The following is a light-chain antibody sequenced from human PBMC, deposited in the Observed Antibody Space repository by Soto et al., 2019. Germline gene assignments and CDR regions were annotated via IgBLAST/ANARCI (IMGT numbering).Light chain of an antibody. V-gene: IGKV3-20*01. J-gene: IGKJ4*01. CDR1: QSLSSTF. Sequence: IVLTQSPGTLSVSAGEGATLSCRASQSLSSTFLAWYKQKPGQAPRLLLYGASSRVAGVPDRFSGSGSGTEFTLSISRLEPEDFAVYYCQQYGGSALTFGGGTKVYIK. CDR3: QQYGGSALT. CDR2: GAS.